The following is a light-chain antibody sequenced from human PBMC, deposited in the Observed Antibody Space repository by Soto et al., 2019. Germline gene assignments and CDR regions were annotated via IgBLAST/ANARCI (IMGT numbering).Light chain of an antibody. J-gene: IGKJ2*01. CDR1: QSVSSSY. V-gene: IGKV3-20*01. CDR2: GAS. CDR3: QQYGSSPQT. Sequence: EIVLTQSPGTLSLSPGERATLSCRASQSVSSSYLAWYQQKPGQAPRLLIYGASRRATGITDRFSGSGSGTDFTLTISRLEPEDFAVYYCQQYGSSPQTFGQGNKLEIK.